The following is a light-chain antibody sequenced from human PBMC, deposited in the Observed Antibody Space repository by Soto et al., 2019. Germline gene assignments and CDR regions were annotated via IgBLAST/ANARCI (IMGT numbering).Light chain of an antibody. V-gene: IGLV2-11*01. CDR1: SSDVGGYNY. J-gene: IGLJ2*01. Sequence: QSALTQPRSVSGSPGQSVTISCTGTSSDVGGYNYVSWYQQHPGKAPKLMIYDVTTRPSGVPDRFSGSKSGNTASLTISGLQADDEADYYCCSYAGSYTFDVVFGGGTKVTVL. CDR2: DVT. CDR3: CSYAGSYTFDVV.